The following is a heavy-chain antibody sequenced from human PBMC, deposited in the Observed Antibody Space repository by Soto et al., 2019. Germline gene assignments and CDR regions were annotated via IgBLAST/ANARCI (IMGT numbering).Heavy chain of an antibody. V-gene: IGHV3-23*01. J-gene: IGHJ4*02. CDR3: ASPPRATVTDNIFDF. D-gene: IGHD4-17*01. CDR1: GFTLNSHV. CDR2: ISGSDGST. Sequence: EVQLLESGGGLVQPGGSLRLSCSASGFTLNSHVMSWVRQAPGKGLEWVSVISGSDGSTYYADSVRGRFTISRDNSKNTLYLQMSSLRAEDTALYYCASPPRATVTDNIFDFWGQGTLVTVSS.